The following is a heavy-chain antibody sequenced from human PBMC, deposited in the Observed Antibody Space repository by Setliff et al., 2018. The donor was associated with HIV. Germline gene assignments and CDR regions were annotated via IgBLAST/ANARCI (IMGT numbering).Heavy chain of an antibody. CDR1: AGSLSGSY. D-gene: IGHD2-2*01. V-gene: IGHV4-34*01. J-gene: IGHJ5*02. CDR2: INDSGNT. CDR3: ARLYYLVGNWFDP. Sequence: SETLSLTCDVYAGSLSGSYWSWIRQSPGKGLEWIGEINDSGNTMYNPSLKSRVTISVDTSKNHFSLNLKSVTAADTAVYYCARLYYLVGNWFDPWGQGTLVTVSS.